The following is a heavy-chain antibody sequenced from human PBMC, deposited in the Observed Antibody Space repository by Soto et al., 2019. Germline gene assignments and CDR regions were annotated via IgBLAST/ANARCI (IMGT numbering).Heavy chain of an antibody. CDR1: GYTFTSYA. CDR2: INAGNGDA. Sequence: ASVKVSCKACGYTFTSYAMHWVRQAPGQRLEWMGWINAGNGDANYAQRFQGRVTMTTDTFTSTTFMELRSLRSDDTAVYYCAREGPRPYYYYGMDVWGQGTTVTVSS. J-gene: IGHJ6*02. CDR3: AREGPRPYYYYGMDV. D-gene: IGHD6-6*01. V-gene: IGHV1-3*01.